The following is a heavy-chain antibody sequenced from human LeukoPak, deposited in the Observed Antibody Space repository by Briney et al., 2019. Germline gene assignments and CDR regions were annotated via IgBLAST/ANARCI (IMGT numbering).Heavy chain of an antibody. Sequence: GGSLRLSCAASGFTFSSYAMHRVRQAPGKGLEWVAVISYDGSNKYYADSVKGRFTISRDNSKNTLYLQMNSLRAEDTAVYYCARDRGFWERNSRSVDYYDSSGFTYYFDYWGQGTLVTVSS. CDR3: ARDRGFWERNSRSVDYYDSSGFTYYFDY. J-gene: IGHJ4*02. CDR2: ISYDGSNK. CDR1: GFTFSSYA. D-gene: IGHD3-22*01. V-gene: IGHV3-30-3*01.